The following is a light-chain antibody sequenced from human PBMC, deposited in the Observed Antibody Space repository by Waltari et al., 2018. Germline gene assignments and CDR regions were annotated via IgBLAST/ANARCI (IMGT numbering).Light chain of an antibody. CDR2: NNA. Sequence: QSVLTQPPSVSGTPGQRVTISCFGSRSDIGSNTVNWYQHLPGTAPKLLIYNNAHRPSGVPDRFSGSKSGTSASLDITGLQAEDEADYYCATWDDSLNVVFGGGTK. J-gene: IGLJ2*01. CDR3: ATWDDSLNVV. V-gene: IGLV1-44*01. CDR1: RSDIGSNT.